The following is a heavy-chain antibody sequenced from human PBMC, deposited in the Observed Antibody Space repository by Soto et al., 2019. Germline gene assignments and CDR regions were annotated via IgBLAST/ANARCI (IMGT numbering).Heavy chain of an antibody. Sequence: GGSLRLSCAASGFTFSSYSMNWVRQAPGKGLEWVSSISSSSSYIYYADSVKGRFTISRDNAKNSLYLQMNSLRAEDTAVYYCARVGWFGELPYYYYYYMDVWGKGTTVTVSS. V-gene: IGHV3-21*01. CDR1: GFTFSSYS. J-gene: IGHJ6*03. CDR2: ISSSSSYI. CDR3: ARVGWFGELPYYYYYYMDV. D-gene: IGHD3-10*01.